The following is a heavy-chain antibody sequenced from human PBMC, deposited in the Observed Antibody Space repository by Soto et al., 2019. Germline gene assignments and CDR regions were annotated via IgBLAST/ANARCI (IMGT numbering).Heavy chain of an antibody. CDR3: AKDRTKRAAAGSWLSYYFDY. J-gene: IGHJ4*02. Sequence: PGGSLRLSCAASGFTFSSYAMSWVRQAPGKGLEWVSAISGSGGSTYYADSVKGRFTISRDNSKNTLYLQMNSLRAEDTAVYYCAKDRTKRAAAGSWLSYYFDYWGQGTLVTVSS. D-gene: IGHD6-13*01. V-gene: IGHV3-23*01. CDR2: ISGSGGST. CDR1: GFTFSSYA.